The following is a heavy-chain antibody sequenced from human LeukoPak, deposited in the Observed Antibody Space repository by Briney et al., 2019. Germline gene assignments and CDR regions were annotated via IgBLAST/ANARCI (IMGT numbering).Heavy chain of an antibody. CDR3: ARVNRGGLLDI. V-gene: IGHV4-4*02. CDR2: INESDET. D-gene: IGHD3-10*01. Sequence: PSETLSLTCVVSGDSVTGNHWWCWVRQSPGKGLEWLGEINESDETFYNPSVKRRVTILPDKSKNQFSLILTSATAAATGRYSCARVNRGGLLDICGQGTMVSVSS. J-gene: IGHJ3*02. CDR1: GDSVTGNHW.